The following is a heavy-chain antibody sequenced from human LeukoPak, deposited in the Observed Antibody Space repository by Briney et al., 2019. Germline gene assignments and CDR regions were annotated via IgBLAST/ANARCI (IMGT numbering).Heavy chain of an antibody. CDR2: INQDGSEK. CDR1: GFIFSSYW. Sequence: GRSLRLSCAASGFIFSSYWMNWVSQAPGKGMEWEANINQDGSEKNYVDSVKGRFTISRDNAKNSLYLQMNSLRAEDTAVYYCARYPSGYDRGFDYWGQGTLVTVSS. CDR3: ARYPSGYDRGFDY. J-gene: IGHJ4*02. V-gene: IGHV3-7*04. D-gene: IGHD5-12*01.